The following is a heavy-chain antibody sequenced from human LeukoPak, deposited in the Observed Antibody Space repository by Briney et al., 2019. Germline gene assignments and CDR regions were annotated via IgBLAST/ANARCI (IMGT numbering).Heavy chain of an antibody. J-gene: IGHJ4*02. D-gene: IGHD2-2*01. V-gene: IGHV4-34*01. Sequence: PSETLSLXCAVYGGSFSGYYWSWSRQPPGKGLEWIGEINHSGSTNYNPSLKSRVTISVDTSKNQFSLKVSSVTAADTAVYYCARDCSSTSCYLDYWSQGTLVTVSS. CDR2: INHSGST. CDR1: GGSFSGYY. CDR3: ARDCSSTSCYLDY.